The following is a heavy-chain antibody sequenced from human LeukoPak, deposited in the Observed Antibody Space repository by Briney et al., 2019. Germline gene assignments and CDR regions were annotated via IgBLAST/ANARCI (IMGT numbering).Heavy chain of an antibody. Sequence: SETLSLTCTVSGGSISSYYWSWIRQPPGKGLEWIGYIYYSGSTNYNPSLKSRVTISVDTSKNQFSLELSSVTAADTAVYYCARSLWYYDSWGQGTLVTVSS. CDR3: ARSLWYYDS. CDR2: IYYSGST. V-gene: IGHV4-59*01. CDR1: GGSISSYY. D-gene: IGHD3-22*01. J-gene: IGHJ4*02.